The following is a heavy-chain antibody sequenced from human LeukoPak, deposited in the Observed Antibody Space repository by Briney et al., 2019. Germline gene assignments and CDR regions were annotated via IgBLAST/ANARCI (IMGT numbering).Heavy chain of an antibody. CDR2: MWYDGSKD. J-gene: IGHJ4*02. CDR3: AKDRETYEYTFDY. V-gene: IGHV3-33*06. Sequence: GKSLRLSCAASGSIFSTYGIHWVRQAPGKGLEWVAVMWYDGSKDYYADSVKGRFTISRDTSKNTLYLQMNNLRAEDTAVYCCAKDRETYEYTFDYWGQGTLVTVSS. CDR1: GSIFSTYG. D-gene: IGHD6-6*01.